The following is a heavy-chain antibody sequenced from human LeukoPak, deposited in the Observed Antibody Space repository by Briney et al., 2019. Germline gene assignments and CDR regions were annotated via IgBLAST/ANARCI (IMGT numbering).Heavy chain of an antibody. Sequence: PGGSLRLSCAASGFTFSSYDMHWVRQATGKGLEWVSAIGTAGDTYYPGSVKGRFTISRENAKNSLYLQMNSLRAGDTAVYCCARVSRYCSSTSCHYYYYGMDVWGQGTTVTVSS. CDR1: GFTFSSYD. CDR2: IGTAGDT. D-gene: IGHD2-2*01. J-gene: IGHJ6*02. V-gene: IGHV3-13*01. CDR3: ARVSRYCSSTSCHYYYYGMDV.